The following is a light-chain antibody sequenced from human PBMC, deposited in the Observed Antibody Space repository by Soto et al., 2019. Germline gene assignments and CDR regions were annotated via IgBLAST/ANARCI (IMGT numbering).Light chain of an antibody. V-gene: IGLV4-69*01. CDR1: SGHNNYA. CDR3: QTWGTGTWV. CDR2: LSSDGSH. J-gene: IGLJ3*02. Sequence: QPVLTQSPSASASLGASVKLTCTLSSGHNNYAIAWHQQQPEKGPRYLMKLSSDGSHTKGDGIPDRFSGSSSGAERYLTISSLQSEDEADYYCQTWGTGTWVFGGGTKVTVL.